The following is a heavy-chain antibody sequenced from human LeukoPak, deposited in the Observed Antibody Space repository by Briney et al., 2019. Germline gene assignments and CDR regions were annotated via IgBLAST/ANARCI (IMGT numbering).Heavy chain of an antibody. Sequence: GGSLRLSCAASGFTFSSYDMHWVRQAPGKGLEYVSAITSNGGSTYYADSVKGRFTISRDNSKNTLYLQMSSLRVEDTALYYCVKPLGSSGYGYYFDYWGQGTLVTVSS. V-gene: IGHV3-64D*06. CDR3: VKPLGSSGYGYYFDY. D-gene: IGHD5-12*01. CDR2: ITSNGGST. CDR1: GFTFSSYD. J-gene: IGHJ4*02.